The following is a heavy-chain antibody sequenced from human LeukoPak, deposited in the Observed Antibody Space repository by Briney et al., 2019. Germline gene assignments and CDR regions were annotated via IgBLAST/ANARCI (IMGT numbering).Heavy chain of an antibody. CDR1: GFTFKTHT. CDR3: ARDTEVGATTLNY. D-gene: IGHD1-26*01. J-gene: IGHJ4*02. CDR2: ISSSSSYI. Sequence: PGGSLRLSCAASGFTFKTHTMNWVRQAPGKGLEWVSSISSSSSYIYYADSVKGRFTISRDNAKNSLYLQMNSLRAEDTAVYYCARDTEVGATTLNYWGQGTLVTVSS. V-gene: IGHV3-21*01.